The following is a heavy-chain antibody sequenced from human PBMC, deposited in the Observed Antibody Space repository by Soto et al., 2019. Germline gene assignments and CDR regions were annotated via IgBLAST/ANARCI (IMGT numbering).Heavy chain of an antibody. D-gene: IGHD6-19*01. V-gene: IGHV3-9*01. CDR1: GFIFRNNG. CDR3: AKDISSQGAVAGTYYYYYYGMDV. Sequence: GGSLRLSCAVSGFIFRNNGVSWVRQAPGKGLEWVSGISWNSGSIGYADSVKGRFTISRDNAKNSLYLQMNSLRAEDTALYYCAKDISSQGAVAGTYYYYYYGMDVWGQGTTVTVSS. CDR2: ISWNSGSI. J-gene: IGHJ6*02.